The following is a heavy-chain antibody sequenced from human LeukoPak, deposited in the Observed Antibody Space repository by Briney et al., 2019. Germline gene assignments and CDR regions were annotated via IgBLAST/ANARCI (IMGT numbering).Heavy chain of an antibody. D-gene: IGHD6-13*01. V-gene: IGHV3-30*02. CDR3: AKDPIAAASRFPYYFDY. CDR2: IRYDGTNE. Sequence: GGSLRLSCVASGFIFSRYGMHWVRQGPGKGLEWVAFIRYDGTNEYYGDSVKGRFTISRDNSKNTLYLQMNSLRAEDTAVYYCAKDPIAAASRFPYYFDYWGQGTLVTVSS. CDR1: GFIFSRYG. J-gene: IGHJ4*02.